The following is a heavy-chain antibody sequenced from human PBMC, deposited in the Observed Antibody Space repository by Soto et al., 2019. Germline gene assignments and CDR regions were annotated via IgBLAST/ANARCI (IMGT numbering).Heavy chain of an antibody. CDR1: GYTFANSA. V-gene: IGHV1-3*01. CDR2: INAANGNT. D-gene: IGHD1-1*01. Sequence: QVQLVQSGTELKEPGASVKVSCKASGYTFANSAMHWVRQAPGQRLEWMGWINAANGNTKYSQRFQGRLTISRDTSASTAVMELSGLRYEGTAVYYCARDNNWADYGGQGTLVTVSS. J-gene: IGHJ4*02. CDR3: ARDNNWADY.